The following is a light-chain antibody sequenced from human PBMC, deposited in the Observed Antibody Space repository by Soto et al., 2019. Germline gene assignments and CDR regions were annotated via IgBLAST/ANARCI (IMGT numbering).Light chain of an antibody. CDR2: DVS. V-gene: IGLV2-11*01. CDR1: SSDVGGYNY. Sequence: QSALTQPRSVSGSPGHSVTISCTGTSSDVGGYNYVSWYQQHPGKAPKLMIYDVSKRPSGVPDRFSGSKSGNTASLTISGLQAEDEADYYCCSYAGSLGYVFGTGTKVTVL. J-gene: IGLJ1*01. CDR3: CSYAGSLGYV.